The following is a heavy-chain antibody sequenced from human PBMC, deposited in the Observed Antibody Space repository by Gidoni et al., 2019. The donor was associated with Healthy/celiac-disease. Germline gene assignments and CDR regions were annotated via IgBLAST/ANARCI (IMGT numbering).Heavy chain of an antibody. CDR1: GYTFTGYY. CDR3: ARDEYHSSGYALWFGYYYGMDV. V-gene: IGHV1-2*02. D-gene: IGHD3-22*01. CDR2: INSNSGGT. J-gene: IGHJ6*02. Sequence: QVQLVQSGAEVKKPGASVKVPCKASGYTFTGYYMHWVRQAPGQGLEWMGWINSNSGGTNYAQKFQGRVTMTRDTSISTVYMELSRLTSDDTAVYYCARDEYHSSGYALWFGYYYGMDVWGQGTTVTVSS.